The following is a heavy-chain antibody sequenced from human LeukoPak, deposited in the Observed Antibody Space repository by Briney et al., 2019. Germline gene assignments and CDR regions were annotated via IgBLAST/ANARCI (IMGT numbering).Heavy chain of an antibody. J-gene: IGHJ4*02. V-gene: IGHV3-21*04. D-gene: IGHD3-22*01. CDR3: ARAAYYYDSSGYYFDY. CDR1: GFTFSSYS. Sequence: PGGSLRLSCAASGFTFSSYSMNWVRQAPGKGLEWVSSISSSSSYIYYADSVKGRFTISRDNAKNSLYLQMNSLRAEDTALYYCARAAYYYDSSGYYFDYWGQGTLVTVSS. CDR2: ISSSSSYI.